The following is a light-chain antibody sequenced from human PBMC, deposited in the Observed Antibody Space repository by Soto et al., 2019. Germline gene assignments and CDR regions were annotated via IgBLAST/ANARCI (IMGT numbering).Light chain of an antibody. V-gene: IGKV1-5*01. CDR3: QQYNNYMYT. CDR2: DAS. CDR1: QSISSW. J-gene: IGKJ2*01. Sequence: DIQMTQSPSTLSASVGDRVTITCRASQSISSWLAWYQQRPGKATKLLIYDASTLESGVPSRFSGSGSGTEFTLTISSLQPDDFATYYCQQYNNYMYTFGQGNRLEIK.